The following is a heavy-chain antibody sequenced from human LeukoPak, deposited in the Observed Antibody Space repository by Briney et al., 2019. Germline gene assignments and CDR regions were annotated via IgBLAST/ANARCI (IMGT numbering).Heavy chain of an antibody. D-gene: IGHD7-27*01. J-gene: IGHJ5*02. V-gene: IGHV1-8*01. CDR2: MNPNSGAT. Sequence: ASVKVSCKTSGYTFSSYDINWVRQATGQGLEWMGWMNPNSGATGFAQNFQGRVTLTKNTSITTAYMELSSLRSEDTAVYYCARGDSWGFDPWGQGTLVTVSS. CDR3: ARGDSWGFDP. CDR1: GYTFSSYD.